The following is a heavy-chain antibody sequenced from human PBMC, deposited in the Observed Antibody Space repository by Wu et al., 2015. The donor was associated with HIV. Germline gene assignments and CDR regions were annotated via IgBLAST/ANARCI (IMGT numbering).Heavy chain of an antibody. CDR3: AIMPGYCTSGDCP. J-gene: IGHJ5*02. Sequence: QVQLVQSGAEVKKPGSSVMVSCKSSGGAFKRESITWVRRAPGQGLEWMGGVIPILRIPTYAQKFQGRLTITADESTATAYMELSSLRSEDTATYYCAIMPGYCTSGDCPWGQGTLVIVSS. V-gene: IGHV1-69*12. D-gene: IGHD2-8*01. CDR1: GGAFKRES. CDR2: VIPILRIP.